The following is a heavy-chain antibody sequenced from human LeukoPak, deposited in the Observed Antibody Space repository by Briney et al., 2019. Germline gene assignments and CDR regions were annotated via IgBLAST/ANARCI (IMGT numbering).Heavy chain of an antibody. D-gene: IGHD3-9*01. J-gene: IGHJ4*02. CDR2: LSSNGGST. CDR1: GFTFSSYA. CDR3: ATTVPGYPDDYFDN. Sequence: GGPLRLSCAASGFTFSSYAMHWVRQAPGKGLEYVSALSSNGGSTYYANSVKGRFTISRDNSKNTLYLQMGGLRAEDMAVYYCATTVPGYPDDYFDNWGQGTLVTVSS. V-gene: IGHV3-64*01.